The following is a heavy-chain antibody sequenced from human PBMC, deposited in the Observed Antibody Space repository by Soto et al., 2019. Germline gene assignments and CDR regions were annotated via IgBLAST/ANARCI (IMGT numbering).Heavy chain of an antibody. CDR3: AKGKAMVNYYYYYGMDV. CDR2: ISYDGSNK. J-gene: IGHJ6*02. D-gene: IGHD5-18*01. Sequence: LRLSCAASGFAFSSYGMHWVRQAPGKGLEWVAVISYDGSNKYYADSVKGRFTISRDNSKNTLYLQMNSLRAEDTAVYYCAKGKAMVNYYYYYGMDVWGQGTTVTV. V-gene: IGHV3-30*18. CDR1: GFAFSSYG.